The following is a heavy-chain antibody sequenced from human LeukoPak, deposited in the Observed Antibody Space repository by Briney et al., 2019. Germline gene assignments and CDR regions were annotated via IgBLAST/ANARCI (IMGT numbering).Heavy chain of an antibody. V-gene: IGHV1-2*02. CDR1: GYTFTGYY. CDR2: INPNSGGT. D-gene: IGHD3-10*01. CDR3: ARDMWDYYGSGSYRTSYYYYYMDV. J-gene: IGHJ6*03. Sequence: AASVKVSCKASGYTFTGYYMHWVRQAPGQGLEWMGWINPNSGGTNYAQKFQGRVTMTRDTSISTAYMELSRLRSDDTAVYYCARDMWDYYGSGSYRTSYYYYYMDVWGKGTTVTVSS.